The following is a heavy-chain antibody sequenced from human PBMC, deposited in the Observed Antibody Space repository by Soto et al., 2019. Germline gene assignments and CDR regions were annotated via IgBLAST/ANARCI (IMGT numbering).Heavy chain of an antibody. V-gene: IGHV4-38-2*01. J-gene: IGHJ6*02. Sequence: SETLSLTCAVSGYSISSGYYWGWIRQPPGKGLEWIGSIYHSGSTYYNPSLKSRVTISVDTSKNQFSLKLSSVTAADTAVYYCARVGDPGPVLRYFDWLPPDYYYYGMDVWGQGTTVTVSS. CDR2: IYHSGST. D-gene: IGHD3-9*01. CDR3: ARVGDPGPVLRYFDWLPPDYYYYGMDV. CDR1: GYSISSGYY.